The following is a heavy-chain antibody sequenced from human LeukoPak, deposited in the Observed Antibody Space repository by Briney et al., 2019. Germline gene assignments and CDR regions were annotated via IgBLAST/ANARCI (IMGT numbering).Heavy chain of an antibody. D-gene: IGHD6-13*01. Sequence: PSETLSLTCTVSGGSISSYYWSWIRQPPGKGLEWIGYIYYSGSTNYNPSLKSRVTISVDTSKNQFSLKLSSVTAADTAVYYCARRRAAAGTYYYYYMDVWGKGTTVTVSS. CDR1: GGSISSYY. CDR2: IYYSGST. J-gene: IGHJ6*03. CDR3: ARRRAAAGTYYYYYMDV. V-gene: IGHV4-59*01.